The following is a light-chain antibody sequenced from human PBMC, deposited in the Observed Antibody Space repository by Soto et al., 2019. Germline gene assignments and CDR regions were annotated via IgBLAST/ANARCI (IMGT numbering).Light chain of an antibody. CDR3: QQYTNWPLT. CDR1: QSVYSN. V-gene: IGKV3-15*01. J-gene: IGKJ4*01. Sequence: EIVMTQSPVTLSVSPGEGVTLSCRASQSVYSNFAWYQQKPGQAPRLLIYDASARAPDIQARFSGSGSGTDFTLTVSRLQSEDFAVYYCQQYTNWPLTFGGGTRVEIK. CDR2: DAS.